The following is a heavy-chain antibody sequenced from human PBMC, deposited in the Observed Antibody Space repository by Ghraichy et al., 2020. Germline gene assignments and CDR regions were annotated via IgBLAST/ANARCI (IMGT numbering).Heavy chain of an antibody. J-gene: IGHJ3*02. CDR2: IYYSGST. CDR3: ARGGYGGGWAFDI. Sequence: SQTLSLTCTVSSGSISRYYWSWIRQPPGKGLEWIGYIYYSGSTNYNPSLKSRVTISVDTSKNHFSLKLSSVTAADTAVYYCARGGYGGGWAFDIWGQGTMVTVSS. CDR1: SGSISRYY. D-gene: IGHD4-23*01. V-gene: IGHV4-59*01.